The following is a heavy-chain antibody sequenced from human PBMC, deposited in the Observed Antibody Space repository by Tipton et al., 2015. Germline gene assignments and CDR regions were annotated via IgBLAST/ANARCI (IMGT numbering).Heavy chain of an antibody. Sequence: TLSLTCTVSGDSVNSGNYYWSWIRQPPGKGLEWIGYIFSGGSTNSNPSVKSRVTISLTSNKQFSLEMTSVTAADTAIYYCARGQDENTLGEYYTHWGQGTLVTVSS. CDR3: ARGQDENTLGEYYTH. J-gene: IGHJ1*01. CDR1: GDSVNSGNYY. V-gene: IGHV4-61*01. CDR2: IFSGGST. D-gene: IGHD3-3*01.